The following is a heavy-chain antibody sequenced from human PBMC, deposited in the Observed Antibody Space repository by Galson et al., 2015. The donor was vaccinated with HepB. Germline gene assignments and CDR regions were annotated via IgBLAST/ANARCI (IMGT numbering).Heavy chain of an antibody. D-gene: IGHD6-13*01. CDR1: GDSVSSNSAA. J-gene: IGHJ6*03. CDR3: ARAGIAAAGTLSYYMDV. CDR2: TYYRSKWYN. Sequence: CAISGDSVSSNSAAWNWIRQSPSRGLEWLGRTYYRSKWYNDYAVSVKSRITINPDTSKNQFSLQLNSVTPEDTAVYYCARAGIAAAGTLSYYMDVWGKGTTVTVSS. V-gene: IGHV6-1*01.